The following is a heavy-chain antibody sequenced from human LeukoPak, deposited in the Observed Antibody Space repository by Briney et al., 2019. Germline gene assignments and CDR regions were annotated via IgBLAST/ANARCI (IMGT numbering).Heavy chain of an antibody. CDR2: VNSDGGTT. V-gene: IGHV3-74*01. Sequence: GGSLRLSCAAYGFTLSSYWMHWVSHDPGKGMVWVSRVNSDGGTTSYADSVKGRFTISRDNAKNTLYLQMNTLRAEDTAVYYCAILWWHRVDYWGQGTLVTVSS. D-gene: IGHD2-15*01. J-gene: IGHJ4*02. CDR1: GFTLSSYW. CDR3: AILWWHRVDY.